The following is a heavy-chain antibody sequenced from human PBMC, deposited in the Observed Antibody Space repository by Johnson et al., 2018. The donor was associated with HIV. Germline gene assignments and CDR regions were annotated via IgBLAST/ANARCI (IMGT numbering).Heavy chain of an antibody. D-gene: IGHD3-22*01. J-gene: IGHJ3*02. Sequence: VQLVESGGGLVQPGGSLRLSCAASGFTFSSYWMSWVRQAPGKGLEWVANIKQDGSEKYYVDSVKGRFTISRDNAKNSLFLQMNSLRAEDTAIYYCAREVYYDSSPEAAAFDSWGQGTMVTVSS. CDR3: AREVYYDSSPEAAAFDS. CDR2: IKQDGSEK. V-gene: IGHV3-7*04. CDR1: GFTFSSYW.